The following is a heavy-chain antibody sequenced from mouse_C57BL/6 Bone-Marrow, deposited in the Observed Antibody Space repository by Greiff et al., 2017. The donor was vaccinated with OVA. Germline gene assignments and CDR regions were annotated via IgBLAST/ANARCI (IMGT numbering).Heavy chain of an antibody. CDR2: IYPGNSDT. V-gene: IGHV1-5*01. CDR1: GYPFPSYW. D-gene: IGHD1-1*01. J-gene: IGHJ1*03. Sequence: EVKLMESGTVLARPGASVKMSCKTSGYPFPSYWMHWVKQRPGRGLDGIGAIYPGNSDTSYNQKFKGKAKLTAVTSASAAYMEISSLTNEDSAVYYWTREGIYYGSSYPYWYCDVWGTGTTVTVSS. CDR3: TREGIYYGSSYPYWYCDV.